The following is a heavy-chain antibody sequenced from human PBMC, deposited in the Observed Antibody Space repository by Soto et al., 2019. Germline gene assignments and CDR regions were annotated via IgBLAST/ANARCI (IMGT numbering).Heavy chain of an antibody. CDR2: INPNSGGT. CDR3: ARDPAVTGGYYYGMDV. V-gene: IGHV1-2*02. D-gene: IGHD6-19*01. Sequence: ASVKVSCKASGYTFTGYYMHWMRQAPGQGLEWMGWINPNSGGTNYAQKFQGRVTMTRDTSISTAYMELSRLRSDDTAVYYCARDPAVTGGYYYGMDVWGQGTTVTVSS. J-gene: IGHJ6*02. CDR1: GYTFTGYY.